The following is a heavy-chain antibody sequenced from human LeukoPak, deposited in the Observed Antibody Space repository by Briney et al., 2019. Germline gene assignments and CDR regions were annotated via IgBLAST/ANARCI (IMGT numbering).Heavy chain of an antibody. Sequence: SVKVSCKASGGTFSSYAISWVRQAPGQGLEWMGGIIPIFGTANYAQKFQGRVTITADESTSTAYMELSSLRSDDTAVYYCARVGPMVRGAIRRTDYWGQGTLVTVSS. J-gene: IGHJ4*02. V-gene: IGHV1-69*01. CDR2: IIPIFGTA. CDR1: GGTFSSYA. CDR3: ARVGPMVRGAIRRTDY. D-gene: IGHD3-10*01.